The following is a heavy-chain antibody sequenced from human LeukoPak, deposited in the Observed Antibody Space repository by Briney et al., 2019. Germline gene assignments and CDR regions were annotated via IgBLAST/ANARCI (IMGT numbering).Heavy chain of an antibody. CDR2: INPNSGGT. Sequence: GASVKVSCKASGYTFTGYYMHWVRQAPGQGLEWMGWINPNSGGTNYAQKFQGRVTMTRDTSISTAYMDLSRLRSDDTAVYYWARFSSGWSFDYWGQGTLVTVSS. J-gene: IGHJ4*02. CDR1: GYTFTGYY. CDR3: ARFSSGWSFDY. D-gene: IGHD6-19*01. V-gene: IGHV1-2*02.